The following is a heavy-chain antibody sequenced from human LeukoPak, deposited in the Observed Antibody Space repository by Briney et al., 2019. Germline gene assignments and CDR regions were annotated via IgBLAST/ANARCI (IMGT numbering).Heavy chain of an antibody. CDR3: ARDDSSGYYYFDN. CDR1: GFTFSNYW. J-gene: IGHJ4*02. CDR2: INQDGSEK. Sequence: GGSLRLSSVASGFTFSNYWMSWVRQAPGKGLERVANINQDGSEKYSVDSVKGRFTFSRDNAKNSLFLQMNSLRADDTAVYYCARDDSSGYYYFDNWGQGTLVTVSS. V-gene: IGHV3-7*01. D-gene: IGHD3-22*01.